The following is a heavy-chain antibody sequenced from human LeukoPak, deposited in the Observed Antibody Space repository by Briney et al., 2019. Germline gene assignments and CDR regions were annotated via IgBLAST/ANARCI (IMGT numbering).Heavy chain of an antibody. D-gene: IGHD3-22*01. CDR1: GFTFSSYA. J-gene: IGHJ4*02. Sequence: GGSLRLSCAASGFTFSSYAMHWVRQAPGKGLEWVAVISYDGRNKYYADSVKGRFTISRDNSKNTLYLQMNSLRAEDTAVYYCAKEYYDSSGYYFDYWGQGTLVTVSS. V-gene: IGHV3-30*04. CDR3: AKEYYDSSGYYFDY. CDR2: ISYDGRNK.